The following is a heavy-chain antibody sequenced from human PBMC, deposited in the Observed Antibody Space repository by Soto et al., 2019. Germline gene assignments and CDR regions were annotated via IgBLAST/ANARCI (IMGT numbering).Heavy chain of an antibody. Sequence: PSETLSLTCTVSGGSISSDYWSWFRQPPGKGLEWIAYIYYSGSTNYNPSLKSRVAISGDTSKNQFSLKLSSVTAADTAVYYCARTVIGGFDYWGQGTLVTVFS. V-gene: IGHV4-59*01. CDR1: GGSISSDY. J-gene: IGHJ4*02. CDR3: ARTVIGGFDY. CDR2: IYYSGST. D-gene: IGHD3-16*02.